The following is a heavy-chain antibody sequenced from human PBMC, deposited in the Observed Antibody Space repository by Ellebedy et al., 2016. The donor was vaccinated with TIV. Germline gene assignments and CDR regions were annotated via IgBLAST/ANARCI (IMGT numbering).Heavy chain of an antibody. CDR1: GVSNGDTRYY. CDR3: ARHAPSYYFWSSPGFDY. D-gene: IGHD3-3*01. CDR2: IYYRGLT. J-gene: IGHJ4*02. V-gene: IGHV4-39*01. Sequence: MPSETLSLTCVVSGVSNGDTRYYWAWIRQSPGKGLEWIGSIYYRGLTYESPSFKSRATISVDTSKNKFSLKLSPVTAADTALYYCARHAPSYYFWSSPGFDYWGQGTLLTVSS.